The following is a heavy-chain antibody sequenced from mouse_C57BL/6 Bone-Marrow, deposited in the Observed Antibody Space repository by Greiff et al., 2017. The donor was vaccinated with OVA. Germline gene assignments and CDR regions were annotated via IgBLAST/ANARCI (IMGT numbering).Heavy chain of an antibody. CDR3: ARKDTTVVYFDY. CDR2: IDPEDGET. J-gene: IGHJ2*01. V-gene: IGHV14-2*01. CDR1: GFNIKDYY. D-gene: IGHD1-1*01. Sequence: EVQLHQSGAELVKPGASVKLSCTASGFNIKDYYMHWVKQRTEQGLEWIGRIDPEDGETKYAPKFQGKATITADTSSNTAYLQLSSLTSEDTAVYYCARKDTTVVYFDYWGQGTTLTVSS.